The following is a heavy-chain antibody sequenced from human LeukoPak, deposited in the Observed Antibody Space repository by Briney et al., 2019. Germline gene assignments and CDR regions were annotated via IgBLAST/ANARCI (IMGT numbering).Heavy chain of an antibody. Sequence: SETLSLTCAVYGGSFSGYYWSWIRQPPGKGLEWIGEINHSGSAKYNPSLKSRVTISVDTSKNQLSVKLRSVTAADTAVYYCARPEEYDSRGYSSYFQYWGQGTLVTVSS. CDR3: ARPEEYDSRGYSSYFQY. J-gene: IGHJ1*01. CDR2: INHSGSA. V-gene: IGHV4-34*01. D-gene: IGHD3-22*01. CDR1: GGSFSGYY.